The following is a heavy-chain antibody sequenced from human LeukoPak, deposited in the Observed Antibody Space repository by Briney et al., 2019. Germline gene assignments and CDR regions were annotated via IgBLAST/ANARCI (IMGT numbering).Heavy chain of an antibody. CDR2: INHSGST. D-gene: IGHD3-10*01. CDR1: GGSFSGYY. Sequence: SETLPLTCAVYGGSFSGYYWSWIRQPPGKGLEWIGEINHSGSTNYNPSLKSRVTISVDTSKNQFSLKLSSVTAADTAVYYCATNILVRDIINWFDPWGQGTLVTVSS. CDR3: ATNILVRDIINWFDP. J-gene: IGHJ5*02. V-gene: IGHV4-34*01.